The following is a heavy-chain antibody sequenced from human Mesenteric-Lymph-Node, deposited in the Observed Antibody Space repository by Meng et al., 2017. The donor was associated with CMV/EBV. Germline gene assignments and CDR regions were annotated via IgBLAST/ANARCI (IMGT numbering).Heavy chain of an antibody. D-gene: IGHD3-3*01. V-gene: IGHV3-48*03. CDR2: ITSNGRDI. Sequence: GGSLRLSCAASGFTFRSYEMVWVRQAPGKGLEWVSYITSNGRDIFYADSVEGRFTISRDNAKNSLYLQMNSLRAEDTAVYYCARDSGSGRTYYYYGMDVWGQGTTVTVSS. CDR3: ARDSGSGRTYYYYGMDV. CDR1: GFTFRSYE. J-gene: IGHJ6*02.